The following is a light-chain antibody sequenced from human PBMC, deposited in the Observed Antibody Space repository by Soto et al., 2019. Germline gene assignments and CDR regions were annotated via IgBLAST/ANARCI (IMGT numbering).Light chain of an antibody. V-gene: IGLV2-14*01. Sequence: QSGLTQPASVSGSPGQSITISCTGTSSDVGGYNYVSWYQQHPGKAPKLMIYEVSNRPSGVSNRFSGSKSGHTASLTISGLQSEDEADYFCTSYTSSTTIDVLGNGTKVT. CDR3: TSYTSSTTIDV. CDR1: SSDVGGYNY. J-gene: IGLJ1*01. CDR2: EVS.